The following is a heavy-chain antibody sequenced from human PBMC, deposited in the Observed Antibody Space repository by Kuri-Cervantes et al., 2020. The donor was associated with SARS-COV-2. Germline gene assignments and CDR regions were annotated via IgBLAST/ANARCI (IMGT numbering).Heavy chain of an antibody. J-gene: IGHJ5*02. D-gene: IGHD2-2*01. CDR3: ARYCSGSSCQGANWFDP. CDR1: GGSISSSSYY. CDR2: IYYSGST. V-gene: IGHV4-39*01. Sequence: GSLRLSCTVSGGSISSSSYYWGWIRQPPGKGLEWIGSIYYSGSTYYNPSLKSRVTISVDTSKNQLSLNLSSVTAADTAVYYCARYCSGSSCQGANWFDPWGQGTLVTVSS.